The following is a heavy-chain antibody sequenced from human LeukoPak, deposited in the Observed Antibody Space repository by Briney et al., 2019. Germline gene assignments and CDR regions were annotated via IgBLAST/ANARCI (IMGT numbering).Heavy chain of an antibody. D-gene: IGHD5-24*01. CDR2: ISGSGGYT. CDR3: ASPGGGDGYRDAFDI. CDR1: GFTFSSYA. V-gene: IGHV3-23*01. J-gene: IGHJ3*02. Sequence: GGSLRLSCAASGFTFSSYAMSWVRQAPGKGLEWVSGISGSGGYTYYADSVKGRFTISRDNSKNTLYLQMNSLRAEDTAVYYCASPGGGDGYRDAFDIWGQGTMVTVSS.